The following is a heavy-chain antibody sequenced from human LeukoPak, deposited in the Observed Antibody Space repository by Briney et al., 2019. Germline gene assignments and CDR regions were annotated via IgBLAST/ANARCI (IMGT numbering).Heavy chain of an antibody. Sequence: SETLSLTCTVSGGSISNYFWSWIRQPPGKGLQWIGYIYYSGSTNYNPSLKSRVTISVDTSKNQFSLKLSSVTAADTAVYYCARDSSSWNGWFDPGAREPWSPSPQ. V-gene: IGHV4-59*01. D-gene: IGHD6-13*01. J-gene: IGHJ5*02. CDR3: ARDSSSWNGWFDP. CDR2: IYYSGST. CDR1: GGSISNYF.